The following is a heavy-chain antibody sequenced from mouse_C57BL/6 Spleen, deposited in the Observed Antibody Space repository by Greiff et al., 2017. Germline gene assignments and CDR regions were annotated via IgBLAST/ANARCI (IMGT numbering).Heavy chain of an antibody. CDR2: ISSGSSTI. V-gene: IGHV5-17*01. J-gene: IGHJ4*01. Sequence: VMLVESGGGLVKPGGSLKLSCAASGFTFSDYGMHWVRQAPEKGLEWVAYISSGSSTIYYADTVKGRFTISRDNAKNTLFLQMTSLRSEDTAMYYCARAYDYALYAMDYWGQGTSVTVSS. D-gene: IGHD2-4*01. CDR1: GFTFSDYG. CDR3: ARAYDYALYAMDY.